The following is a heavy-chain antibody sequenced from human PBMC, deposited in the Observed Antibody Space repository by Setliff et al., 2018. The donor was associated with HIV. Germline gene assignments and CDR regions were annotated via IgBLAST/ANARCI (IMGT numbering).Heavy chain of an antibody. CDR2: INAGNGNI. CDR3: ARGGTYYYDSSGYFIPGKY. Sequence: ASVKVSCKASGYTFTSYAMHWVRQAPGQRLEWMGWINAGNGNIKYSQKLQGRVTITRDTSASTAYMELSSLRSEDTAVYYCARGGTYYYDSSGYFIPGKYWGQGSLVTVSS. J-gene: IGHJ4*02. CDR1: GYTFTSYA. V-gene: IGHV1-3*01. D-gene: IGHD3-22*01.